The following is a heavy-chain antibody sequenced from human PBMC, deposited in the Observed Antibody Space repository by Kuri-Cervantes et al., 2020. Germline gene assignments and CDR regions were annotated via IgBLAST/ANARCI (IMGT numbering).Heavy chain of an antibody. J-gene: IGHJ4*02. V-gene: IGHV3-7*03. CDR3: AKGEVVTAIPMFFDY. Sequence: GESLKISCAASGFTFSADWMTWVRQAPGKGLEWLASINQHGSGQYYVDSVKGRFTISRDNSKNTLYLQMNSLRAEDTAVYYCAKGEVVTAIPMFFDYWGQGTLVTVSS. D-gene: IGHD2-21*02. CDR2: INQHGSGQ. CDR1: GFTFSADW.